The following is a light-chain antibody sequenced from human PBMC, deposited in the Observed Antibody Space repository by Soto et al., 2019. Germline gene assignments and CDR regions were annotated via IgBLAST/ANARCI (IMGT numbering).Light chain of an antibody. V-gene: IGKV3-20*01. CDR2: GAA. J-gene: IGKJ3*01. CDR1: ENVYINS. Sequence: EIVLTQSPGTLSLSPGEGATLSCRASENVYINSLAWYQQKPGQPPRLLIYGAATRASAVPDRFSGSGSGADFTLTLTGLEPEDFAVYYCQQYGTSPLTFGPGTRVD. CDR3: QQYGTSPLT.